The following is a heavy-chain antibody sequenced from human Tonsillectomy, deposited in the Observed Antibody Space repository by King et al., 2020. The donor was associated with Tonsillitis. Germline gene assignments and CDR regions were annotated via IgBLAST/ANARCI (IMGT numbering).Heavy chain of an antibody. Sequence: VQLVESGGGLVQPGGSLRLSCAASGFTFSSYAMSWVRQAPGKGLEWVSAISGSGGSTYYADSAKVRFTISRDNSNNTLYLQMNSLRAEDTAVYYCAKTTRLEDYYYGMDVWGQGTTVTVSS. CDR2: ISGSGGST. V-gene: IGHV3-23*04. D-gene: IGHD1-1*01. CDR3: AKTTRLEDYYYGMDV. J-gene: IGHJ6*02. CDR1: GFTFSSYA.